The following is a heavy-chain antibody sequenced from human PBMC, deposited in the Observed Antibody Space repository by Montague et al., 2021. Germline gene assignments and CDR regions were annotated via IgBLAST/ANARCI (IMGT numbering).Heavy chain of an antibody. J-gene: IGHJ5*02. CDR2: IYHGTT. D-gene: IGHD1-26*01. Sequence: SETLSLTCTVSGDSIGSKYFCSWVRQPLGKGLEWIGEIYHGTTSYSPSLKGRLTVSMDTSKNQFSLKLSSVTAADTAIYYCAVGSESAWELLHHWGQGILVTVSS. CDR1: GDSIGSKYF. V-gene: IGHV4-4*02. CDR3: AVGSESAWELLHH.